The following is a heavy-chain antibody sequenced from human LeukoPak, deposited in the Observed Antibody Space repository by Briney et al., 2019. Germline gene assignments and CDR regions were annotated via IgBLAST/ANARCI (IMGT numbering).Heavy chain of an antibody. CDR1: GFTFSSYW. V-gene: IGHV3-7*01. CDR3: ATYSSLNRREFQY. CDR2: IKQDGSEK. Sequence: PGGSPRLSCAASGFTFSSYWMSWVRQAPGKGLEWVANIKQDGSEKYYVDSVKGRFTISRDNAKNSLYLQMNSLRAEDTAVYYCATYSSLNRREFQYWGQGTLLTVSS. J-gene: IGHJ1*01. D-gene: IGHD3-22*01.